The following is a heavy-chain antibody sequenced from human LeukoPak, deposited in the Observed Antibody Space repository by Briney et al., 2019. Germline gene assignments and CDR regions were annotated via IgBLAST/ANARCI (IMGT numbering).Heavy chain of an antibody. Sequence: GGSLRLSCAVSGFTFSSYEMNWVRQAPGKGLEWVSYISSSGSTIYYTDSVKGRFTISRDNARNSLYLQMNSLRAEDTAVYYCARDQILGSSYYYYYYMDVWGKGTTVTVSS. V-gene: IGHV3-48*03. CDR3: ARDQILGSSYYYYYYMDV. CDR2: ISSSGSTI. CDR1: GFTFSSYE. J-gene: IGHJ6*03. D-gene: IGHD6-6*01.